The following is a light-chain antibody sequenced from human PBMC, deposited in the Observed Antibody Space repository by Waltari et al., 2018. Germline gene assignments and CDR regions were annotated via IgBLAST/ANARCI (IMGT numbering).Light chain of an antibody. CDR2: AAS. J-gene: IGKJ1*01. V-gene: IGKV3-15*01. Sequence: EVVMTQSPATLSVSPGERATLSCRASQSVSSNLAWYQQKPGQAPRLLIYAASTRATGIPARFSGSGSGTEFTLTITSLQSEDFAVYYCQQYNNWKTFSQGTKVEIK. CDR3: QQYNNWKT. CDR1: QSVSSN.